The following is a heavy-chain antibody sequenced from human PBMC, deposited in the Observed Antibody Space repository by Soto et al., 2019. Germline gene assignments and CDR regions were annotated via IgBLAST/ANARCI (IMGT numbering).Heavy chain of an antibody. D-gene: IGHD5-18*01. CDR2: IIPIFGTA. Sequence: SVKVSCNASGGTFSSYAISWVRQAPGQRLVWMGGIIPIFGTANYAQKFQGRVTITADESTSTAYMELSSLQHEGSLEAYGGGDKPRTARYSYGAAYWYLDLCGRGTMVAVYS. CDR1: GGTFSSYA. V-gene: IGHV1-69*13. CDR3: GGDKPRTARYSYGAAYWYLDL. J-gene: IGHJ2*01.